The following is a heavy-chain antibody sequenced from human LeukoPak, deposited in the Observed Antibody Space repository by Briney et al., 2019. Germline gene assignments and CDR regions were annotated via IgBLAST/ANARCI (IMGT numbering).Heavy chain of an antibody. CDR2: INHSGST. CDR1: GGSFSGYY. Sequence: TSSETLSLTCAVYGGSFSGYYWSWIRQPPGKGLEWIGEINHSGSTNYNPSLKSRVTISVDTSKNQFSLKLSSVIAADTAVYYCARDPGPLASRITIFGVTYGMDVWGQGTTVTVSS. D-gene: IGHD3-3*01. V-gene: IGHV4-34*01. CDR3: ARDPGPLASRITIFGVTYGMDV. J-gene: IGHJ6*02.